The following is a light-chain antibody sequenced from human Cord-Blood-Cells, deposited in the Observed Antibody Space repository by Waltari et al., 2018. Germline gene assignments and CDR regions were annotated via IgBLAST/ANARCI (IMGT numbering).Light chain of an antibody. J-gene: IGKJ1*01. Sequence: DIQMTQSPSTLSASVGDRVTITSRASQSISSWLAWYQQKPGKAPKLLIYDASSLESGVPSRFSGSGSGTEFTLTISSLQPDDFATYYCQQYNRYSTFGQGTKVEIK. V-gene: IGKV1-5*01. CDR1: QSISSW. CDR3: QQYNRYST. CDR2: DAS.